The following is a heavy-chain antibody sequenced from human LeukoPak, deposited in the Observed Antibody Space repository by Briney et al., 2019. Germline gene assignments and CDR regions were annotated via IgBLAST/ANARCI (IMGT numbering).Heavy chain of an antibody. Sequence: SETLSLTCAVYGGSFSGYYWSWIRQPPGKGLEWIGEINHSGSTNYNPSLKSRVTISVDTSKNQFSLKLSSVTAADTAVYYCARGRKRVVSLQIGKRWFDPWGQGTLVTVSS. CDR2: INHSGST. CDR3: ARGRKRVVSLQIGKRWFDP. D-gene: IGHD2-15*01. CDR1: GGSFSGYY. V-gene: IGHV4-34*01. J-gene: IGHJ5*02.